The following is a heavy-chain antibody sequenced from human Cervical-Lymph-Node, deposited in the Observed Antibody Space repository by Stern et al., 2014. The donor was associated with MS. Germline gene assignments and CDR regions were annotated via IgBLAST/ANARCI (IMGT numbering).Heavy chain of an antibody. CDR3: TSVNQESSYDYVWGSYAAFDY. Sequence: EVQLVESGGGLVQPGGSLKLSCAASGFTFSGSAMHWVRQASGKGLEWVGRIRSKANSYATAYAASVKGRFTISRDDSKNTAYLQMNSLKTEDTAVYYCTSVNQESSYDYVWGSYAAFDYWGQGTLVTVSS. V-gene: IGHV3-73*01. J-gene: IGHJ4*02. D-gene: IGHD3-16*01. CDR1: GFTFSGSA. CDR2: IRSKANSYAT.